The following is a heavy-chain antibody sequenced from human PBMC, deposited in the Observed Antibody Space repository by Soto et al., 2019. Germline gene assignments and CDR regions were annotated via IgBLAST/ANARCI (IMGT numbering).Heavy chain of an antibody. CDR3: ARGRPQKGGYCSSTSCYSYYYYYMDV. CDR2: IYYSGST. D-gene: IGHD2-2*01. J-gene: IGHJ6*03. Sequence: QVQLQESGPGLVKPSETLSLTCTVSGGSISSYYWSWIRQPPGKGLEWIGYIYYSGSTNYNPSLKSGVTISVDTSKNQFSLKMSSVTAADTAVYYCARGRPQKGGYCSSTSCYSYYYYYMDVWGKGTTVTVSS. CDR1: GGSISSYY. V-gene: IGHV4-59*01.